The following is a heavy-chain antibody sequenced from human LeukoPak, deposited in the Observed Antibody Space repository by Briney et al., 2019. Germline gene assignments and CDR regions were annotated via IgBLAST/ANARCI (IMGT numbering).Heavy chain of an antibody. CDR2: IYGGGKT. J-gene: IGHJ4*02. V-gene: IGHV3-53*01. D-gene: IGHD5-24*01. CDR1: ESIVSSNY. CDR3: GRDDADVYNYGIQY. Sequence: GGSLRLSCAASESIVSSNYMSWVRQAPGKGLEWVSIIYGGGKTYYADSVKGRFSISRDNSKNTLYLQMNNLRAEDTAVYFCGRDDADVYNYGIQYWGQGTLVTVSS.